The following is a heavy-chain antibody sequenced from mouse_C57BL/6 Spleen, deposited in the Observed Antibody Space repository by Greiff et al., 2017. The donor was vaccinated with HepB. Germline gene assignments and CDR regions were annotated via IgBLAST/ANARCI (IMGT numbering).Heavy chain of an antibody. D-gene: IGHD6-1*01. CDR2: IDPSDSYT. Sequence: VQLQQPGAELVKPGASVKLSCKASGYTFTSYWMQWVKQRPGQGLEWIGEIDPSDSYTNYNQKFKGKATLTVDTSSSTAFMQLSSLTSEASAVYYCTRDSLDYWGQGTTLTVSS. CDR3: TRDSLDY. J-gene: IGHJ2*01. CDR1: GYTFTSYW. V-gene: IGHV1-50*01.